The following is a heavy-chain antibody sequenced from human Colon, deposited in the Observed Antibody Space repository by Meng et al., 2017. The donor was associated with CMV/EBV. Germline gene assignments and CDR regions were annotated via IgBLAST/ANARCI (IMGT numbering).Heavy chain of an antibody. CDR3: ARESIAMVRGYGMDV. Sequence: GFPFRDSYLPWIRQAPGKGLEWVASMRTRGLTINYADSVKGRFTISRDNAKDSLYLQMNSLRADDTAVYYCARESIAMVRGYGMDVWGQGTTVTVSS. D-gene: IGHD3-10*01. J-gene: IGHJ6*02. V-gene: IGHV3-11*01. CDR2: MRTRGLTI. CDR1: GFPFRDSY.